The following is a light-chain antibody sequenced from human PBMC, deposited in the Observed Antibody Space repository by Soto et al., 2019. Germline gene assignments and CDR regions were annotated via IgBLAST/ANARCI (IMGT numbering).Light chain of an antibody. CDR3: QQYGNTPWT. CDR2: GAS. Sequence: EIVLTQSPGTLSLSPGERATLSCRASQSLSSNSLAWYQHKPGQAPRLLIYGASSRATGIPDRFSGSGSGTDFTLTISRLEPEDVAVYYCQQYGNTPWTFAQGTKVAIK. CDR1: QSLSSNS. V-gene: IGKV3-20*01. J-gene: IGKJ1*01.